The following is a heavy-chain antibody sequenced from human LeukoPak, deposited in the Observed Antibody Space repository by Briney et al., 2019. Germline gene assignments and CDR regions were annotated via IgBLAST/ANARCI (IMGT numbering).Heavy chain of an antibody. J-gene: IGHJ5*02. V-gene: IGHV4-59*01. Sequence: SETLSLTCTVSGGSSSNKYWSWIRQPPGKGLEWIGYIYYSGSNNYNPSLKSRVTRSVDTSKNQFSLKLSSVTAADTAVYYCARARPFYSSSWGPNWFDPWGQGTLVTVSS. CDR1: GGSSSNKY. CDR2: IYYSGSN. D-gene: IGHD6-13*01. CDR3: ARARPFYSSSWGPNWFDP.